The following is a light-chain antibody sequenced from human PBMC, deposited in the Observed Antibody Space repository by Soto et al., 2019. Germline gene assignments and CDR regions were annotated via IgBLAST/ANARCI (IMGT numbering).Light chain of an antibody. V-gene: IGKV1D-12*01. CDR2: AAS. Sequence: DIQMTQSPSSVSASVGDRVTITCRASQGISTRLAWYQQKPGKAPQVLIYAASGLQSGVPSRFSGSGSGTDFTLTISSLQPEAFATYSCQQTNTFPLPCGGGTKVDI. J-gene: IGKJ4*02. CDR3: QQTNTFPLP. CDR1: QGISTR.